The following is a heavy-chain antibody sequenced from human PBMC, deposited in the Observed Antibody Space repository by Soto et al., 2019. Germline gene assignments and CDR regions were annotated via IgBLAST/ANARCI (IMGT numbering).Heavy chain of an antibody. J-gene: IGHJ6*02. CDR2: ISYDGSNK. CDR1: GFTFSSYA. CDR3: AREETTIYYYYGMDV. V-gene: IGHV3-30-3*01. Sequence: QVQLVESGGGVVQPGRSLRLSCAASGFTFSSYAMHWVRQAPGKGLEWVAVISYDGSNKYYADSVKGRFTISRDNSKNTLYLQMNSLRAEDTAVYYSAREETTIYYYYGMDVWGQGTTVTVSS. D-gene: IGHD1-7*01.